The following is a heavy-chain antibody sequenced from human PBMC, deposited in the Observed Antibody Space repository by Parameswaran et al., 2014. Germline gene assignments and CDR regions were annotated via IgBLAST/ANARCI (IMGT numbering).Heavy chain of an antibody. J-gene: IGHJ6*02. V-gene: IGHV3-7*01. CDR1: GFTFSSYW. CDR3: ARDGIVVVTIYYYYYGMDV. Sequence: GESLKISCAASGFTFSSYWMSWVRQAPGKGLEWVANIKQDGSEKYYVDSVKGRFTISRDNAKNSLYLQMNSLRAEDTAVYYCARDGIVVVTIYYYYYGMDVWGQGTTVTVSS. CDR2: IKQDGSEK. D-gene: IGHD2-21*02.